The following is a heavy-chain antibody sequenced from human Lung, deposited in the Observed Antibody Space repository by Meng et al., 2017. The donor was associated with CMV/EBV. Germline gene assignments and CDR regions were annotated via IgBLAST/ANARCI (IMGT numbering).Heavy chain of an antibody. D-gene: IGHD6-13*01. V-gene: IGHV3-43D*03. CDR3: VKDREYPAVDLMHGMDV. J-gene: IGHJ6*02. CDR1: GFTFDDYG. CDR2: ISWDGGNA. Sequence: GGSLRLXCAASGFTFDDYGMHWVRQAPGKGLEWIALISWDGGNAYYADSVKGRFTISRDNTKNSLYLQMDSLRVEDTAFYYCVKDREYPAVDLMHGMDVWXQGTXVNGSS.